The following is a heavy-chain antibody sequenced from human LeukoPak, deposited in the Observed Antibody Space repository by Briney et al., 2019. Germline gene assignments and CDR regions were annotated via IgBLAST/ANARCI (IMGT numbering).Heavy chain of an antibody. CDR3: AREYTVTTIDY. CDR1: GYTFTGYY. D-gene: IGHD4-17*01. V-gene: IGHV1-2*02. Sequence: ASVKVSCKASGYTFTGYYMHWVRQAPGQGLEWMGWINPNSGGTNYAQKFRGRVTVTRDTSISTAYMELSRLRSDDTAVYYCAREYTVTTIDYWGQGTLVTVSS. CDR2: INPNSGGT. J-gene: IGHJ4*02.